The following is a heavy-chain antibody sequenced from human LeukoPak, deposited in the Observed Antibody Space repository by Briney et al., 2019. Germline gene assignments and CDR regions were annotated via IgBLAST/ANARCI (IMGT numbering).Heavy chain of an antibody. CDR3: ARDLLMGILDY. Sequence: GVSLRLSCAASGFTFSSYSMNWVRQAPGKGLEWVSSISSSSSYIYYADSVKGRFTISRDNAKNSLYLQMNSLRAEDTAVYYCARDLLMGILDYWGQGTLVTVSS. D-gene: IGHD2-8*01. CDR2: ISSSSSYI. J-gene: IGHJ4*02. V-gene: IGHV3-21*01. CDR1: GFTFSSYS.